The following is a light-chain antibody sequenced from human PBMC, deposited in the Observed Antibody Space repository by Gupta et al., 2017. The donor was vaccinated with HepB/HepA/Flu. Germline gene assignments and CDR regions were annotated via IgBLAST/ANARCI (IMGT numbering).Light chain of an antibody. Sequence: EIVLTQSPATLSLSPGDSATLSCRASQNILNHLVWYQQKPGQAPRLLMYDTSKRAAGIPARFSGSGSGTDFTLTISSREPEDSAVYYCQQRHIWPPLTFGGGTKVEIK. CDR2: DTS. CDR3: QQRHIWPPLT. J-gene: IGKJ4*01. CDR1: QNILNH. V-gene: IGKV3-11*01.